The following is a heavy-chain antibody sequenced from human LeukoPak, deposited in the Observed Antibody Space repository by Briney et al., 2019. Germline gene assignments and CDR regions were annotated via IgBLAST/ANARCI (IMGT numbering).Heavy chain of an antibody. V-gene: IGHV3-30-3*01. Sequence: GSLRLSCAASGFTFSSYAMHWVRQAPGKGLEWVAVISYDGSNKYYADSVKGRFTIPRDNSKNTLYLQMNSLRAEDTAVYYCARDSGGEQQLPWYYFDYWGQGTLVTVSS. CDR3: ARDSGGEQQLPWYYFDY. CDR2: ISYDGSNK. J-gene: IGHJ4*02. CDR1: GFTFSSYA. D-gene: IGHD6-13*01.